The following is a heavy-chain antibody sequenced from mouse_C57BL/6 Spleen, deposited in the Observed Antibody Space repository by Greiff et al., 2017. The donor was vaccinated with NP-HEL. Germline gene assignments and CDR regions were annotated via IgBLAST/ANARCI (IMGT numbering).Heavy chain of an antibody. J-gene: IGHJ1*03. CDR3: ARGGSIWYFDV. CDR2: ISSGSSTL. D-gene: IGHD1-1*01. CDR1: GFTFSDYG. Sequence: EVKLMESGGGLVKPGGSLKLSCAASGFTFSDYGMHWVRQAPEKGLEWVAYISSGSSTLYYADTVKGRFTISRDNAKNTLFLQMTSLRSEDTAMYYCARGGSIWYFDVWGTGTTVTVSS. V-gene: IGHV5-17*01.